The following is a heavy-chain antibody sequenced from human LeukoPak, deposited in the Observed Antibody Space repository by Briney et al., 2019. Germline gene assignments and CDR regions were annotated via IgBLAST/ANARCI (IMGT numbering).Heavy chain of an antibody. D-gene: IGHD3-9*01. V-gene: IGHV4-34*01. CDR3: ALEGPYYDILTGFSGWFDP. CDR2: INHSGGT. CDR1: GGSFSGYY. Sequence: SETLSLTCAVYGGSFSGYYWIWIRQPPGKGLEWIGEINHSGGTIYNPSLKSRVTISVDTSKNQFSLKLSSVTAADTAVYYCALEGPYYDILTGFSGWFDPWGQGTLVTVSS. J-gene: IGHJ5*02.